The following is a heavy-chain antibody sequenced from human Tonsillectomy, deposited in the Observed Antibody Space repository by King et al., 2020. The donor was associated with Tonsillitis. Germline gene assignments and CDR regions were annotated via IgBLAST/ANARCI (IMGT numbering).Heavy chain of an antibody. V-gene: IGHV4-59*08. CDR3: ARHYGSGSFIDFYFDY. CDR1: GGSISNNY. D-gene: IGHD3-10*01. CDR2: IYSSGIT. Sequence: QLQESGPGLVKPSETLSLTCIVSGGSISNNYWSWIRQPSGKGLEWIGYIYSSGITNYNPSLKSRVIISVDTSKNQFSLKMSSVTAADTAVYYCARHYGSGSFIDFYFDYWGQGTLVTVSS. J-gene: IGHJ4*02.